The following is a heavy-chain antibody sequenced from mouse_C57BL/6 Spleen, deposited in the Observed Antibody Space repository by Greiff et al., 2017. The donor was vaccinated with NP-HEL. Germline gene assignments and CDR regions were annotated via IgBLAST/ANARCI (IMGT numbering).Heavy chain of an antibody. Sequence: QVQLEESGAELVRPGSSVKLSCKASGYTFTSYWRAWVKQRPGQGLEWIGNIYPSDSETHYNQKFKDTATLTVDKSSSTAYMQLSSLTSADSSVYYCARHSPLYYYAMDYWGQGTSVTVSS. CDR3: ARHSPLYYYAMDY. CDR1: GYTFTSYW. V-gene: IGHV1-61*01. CDR2: IYPSDSET. D-gene: IGHD1-1*01. J-gene: IGHJ4*01.